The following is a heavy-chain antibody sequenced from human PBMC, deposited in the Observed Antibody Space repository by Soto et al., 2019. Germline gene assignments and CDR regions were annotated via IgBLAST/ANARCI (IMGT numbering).Heavy chain of an antibody. CDR2: ISGGGGST. CDR1: GFTFSSYA. D-gene: IGHD6-19*01. V-gene: IGHV3-23*01. J-gene: IGHJ4*02. CDR3: AKDDSGWYKGATFDY. Sequence: PGGFLRLSCAASGFTFSSYAMSWVRQAPGKGLEWVSAISGGGGSTYYADSVKGRFTISRDDSKNTLYLQMNSLRAEDTAVYYCAKDDSGWYKGATFDYWGQGTLVTVSS.